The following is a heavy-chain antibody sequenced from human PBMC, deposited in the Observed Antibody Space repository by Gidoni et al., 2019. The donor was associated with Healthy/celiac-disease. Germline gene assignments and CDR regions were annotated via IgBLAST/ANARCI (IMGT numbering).Heavy chain of an antibody. D-gene: IGHD4-17*01. J-gene: IGHJ4*02. Sequence: EVQLVESGGGLVQPGGSLRLSCAASGFTFSSYWMSWVRQAPGKGLEWGGNIKQDGSEKYYVDSVKGRFTISRDNAKNSLDLQINSLRAEDTAVYYCARIKGAHYGESYVGYDYWGQGTLVTVSS. V-gene: IGHV3-7*01. CDR2: IKQDGSEK. CDR3: ARIKGAHYGESYVGYDY. CDR1: GFTFSSYW.